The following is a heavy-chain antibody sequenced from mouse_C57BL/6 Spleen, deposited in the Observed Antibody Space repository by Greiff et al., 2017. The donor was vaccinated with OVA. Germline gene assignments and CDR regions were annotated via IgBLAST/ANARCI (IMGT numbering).Heavy chain of an antibody. CDR1: GYAFSSYW. Sequence: QVQLKQSGAELVKPGASVKISCKASGYAFSSYWMNWVKQRPGKGLEWIGQIYPGDGDTNYNGKFKGKATLTADKSSSTAYMQLSSLTSEVSAVYFCARALYYDYSYWYYDVWGTGTTVTVSS. CDR3: ARALYYDYSYWYYDV. J-gene: IGHJ1*03. CDR2: IYPGDGDT. V-gene: IGHV1-80*01. D-gene: IGHD2-4*01.